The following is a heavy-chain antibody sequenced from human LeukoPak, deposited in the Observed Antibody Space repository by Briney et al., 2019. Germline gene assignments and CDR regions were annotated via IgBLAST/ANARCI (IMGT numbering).Heavy chain of an antibody. V-gene: IGHV1-2*02. CDR3: ARSITMKENFDY. CDR1: GYTFTGSY. Sequence: ASVKVSCKASGYTFTGSYMHWVRQAPGQGLEWMGWINPNSGGTNYAQKFQGRVTMTRDTSISTAYMELSRLRSDDTAVYYCARSITMKENFDYWGQGTLVTVSS. J-gene: IGHJ4*02. CDR2: INPNSGGT. D-gene: IGHD3-22*01.